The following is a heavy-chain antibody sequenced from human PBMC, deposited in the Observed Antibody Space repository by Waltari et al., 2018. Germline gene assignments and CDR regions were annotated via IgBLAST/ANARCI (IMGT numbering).Heavy chain of an antibody. V-gene: IGHV3-7*01. CDR2: IKQDGSEK. J-gene: IGHJ4*02. Sequence: VQLVESGGGVVQPGRSLRLSCAASGFTFRSYGMHWVRQAPGKGLEWVANIKQDGSEKYYVDSVKGRFTISRDNSKNSLYLQMNSLRAEDTAVYYCARDAPSLYGDHTENYFDYWGQGTLVTVSS. D-gene: IGHD4-17*01. CDR1: GFTFRSYG. CDR3: ARDAPSLYGDHTENYFDY.